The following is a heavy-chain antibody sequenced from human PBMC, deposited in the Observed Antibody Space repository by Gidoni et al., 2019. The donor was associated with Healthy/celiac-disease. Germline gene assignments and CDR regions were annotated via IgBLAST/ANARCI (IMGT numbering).Heavy chain of an antibody. V-gene: IGHV1-46*01. D-gene: IGHD3-22*01. CDR1: GYTFTSYY. J-gene: IGHJ6*02. CDR3: ASSPLYYDSLLLYYYYGMDV. Sequence: QVQLVQSGAEVKKPGASVKVSCTASGYTFTSYYMHWVRQAPGQGLEWMGIINPSGGSTSYAQKFQGRVTMTRDTSTSTVYMELSSLRSEDTAVYYCASSPLYYDSLLLYYYYGMDVWGQGTTVTVSS. CDR2: INPSGGST.